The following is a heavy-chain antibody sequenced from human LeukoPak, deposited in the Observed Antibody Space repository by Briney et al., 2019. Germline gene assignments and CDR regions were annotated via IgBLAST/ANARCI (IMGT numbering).Heavy chain of an antibody. CDR1: GGSISSNHW. Sequence: TTSETLSLTCAVSGGSISSNHWWTWVRQPPGKGLEWIGEIYHSGSTNYNPSLKSRVTISVDKSKDQFSLKMSSVTAADTAVYYCARTGTGGYYYYYMDVWGKGTTVTISS. D-gene: IGHD3-9*01. V-gene: IGHV4-4*02. CDR2: IYHSGST. J-gene: IGHJ6*03. CDR3: ARTGTGGYYYYYMDV.